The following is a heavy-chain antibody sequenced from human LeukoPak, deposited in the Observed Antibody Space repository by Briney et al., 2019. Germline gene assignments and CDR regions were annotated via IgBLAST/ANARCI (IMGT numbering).Heavy chain of an antibody. CDR1: GFTFSSYE. V-gene: IGHV3-48*03. D-gene: IGHD6-19*01. J-gene: IGHJ4*02. CDR2: ISSSGSTI. Sequence: GGSLRLSCAASGFTFSSYEMNWVRQAPGKGLEWVSYISSSGSTIYYADSVKGRFTISRDNAKNSLYLQMNSLRAEDTAVYYCARDLAVAGRFDYWGQGTLVTVSS. CDR3: ARDLAVAGRFDY.